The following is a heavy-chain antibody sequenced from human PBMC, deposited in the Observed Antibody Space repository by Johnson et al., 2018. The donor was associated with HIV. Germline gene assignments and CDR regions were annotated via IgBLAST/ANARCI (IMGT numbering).Heavy chain of an antibody. Sequence: VQLVESGGGLVQPGGSLRLSCAASGFTFSSYWMHWVRQAPGKGLVWVSRINSDGSSTSYADSVKGRFPISRDNAKNTLYLQMNSLRAEDTAVYYCARDPGPQWELEATDAFDIWGQGTMVTVSS. J-gene: IGHJ3*02. CDR3: ARDPGPQWELEATDAFDI. CDR1: GFTFSSYW. D-gene: IGHD1-26*01. CDR2: INSDGSST. V-gene: IGHV3-74*01.